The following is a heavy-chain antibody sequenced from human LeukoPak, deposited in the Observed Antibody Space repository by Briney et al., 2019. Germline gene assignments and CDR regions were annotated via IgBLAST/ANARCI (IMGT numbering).Heavy chain of an antibody. CDR1: GFTLSILW. CDR2: INSDGSTT. Sequence: HTGGSLRLSRAPSGFTLSILWMHCVRQAPGKGLVWVSRINSDGSTTTYADSVKGRFTISRDNAKNTLYLQMNSLRAEDTAVYYCARVTSYYGSASLAFYYFDYWGQGTLVTVSS. CDR3: ARVTSYYGSASLAFYYFDY. J-gene: IGHJ4*02. D-gene: IGHD3-10*01. V-gene: IGHV3-74*01.